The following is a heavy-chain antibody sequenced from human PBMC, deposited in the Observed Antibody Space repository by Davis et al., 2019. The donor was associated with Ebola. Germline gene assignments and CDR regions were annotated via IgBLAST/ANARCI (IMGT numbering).Heavy chain of an antibody. V-gene: IGHV5-51*01. CDR3: ARHGTTSWDS. J-gene: IGHJ4*02. D-gene: IGHD2-2*01. CDR1: GYRFTNYW. Sequence: GGSLRLSCQASGYRFTNYWIGWVRQIPGKGLEWMGFIFPDDSDATYSASFQGQVTISVDKSIRTAYLHWNSLKASDTATYYCARHGTTSWDSWGQGTMVTVSS. CDR2: IFPDDSDA.